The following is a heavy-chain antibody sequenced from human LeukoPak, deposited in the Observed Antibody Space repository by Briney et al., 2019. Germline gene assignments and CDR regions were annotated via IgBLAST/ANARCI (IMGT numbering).Heavy chain of an antibody. CDR1: GLTFNNYA. J-gene: IGHJ6*02. V-gene: IGHV3-23*01. CDR2: VSGRGDST. Sequence: PGGSLRLSCPASGLTFNNYAMTWLRQAPGKGLEWVSAVSGRGDSTYYADFVKGRFTISRDNSKNTLYLQMNSLRAEDTAVYHCAKAPPAATNYYYGMDVWGQGTTVTVSS. CDR3: AKAPPAATNYYYGMDV. D-gene: IGHD2-15*01.